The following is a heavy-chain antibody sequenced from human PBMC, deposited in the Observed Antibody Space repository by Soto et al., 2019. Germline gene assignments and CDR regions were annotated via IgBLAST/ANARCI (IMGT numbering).Heavy chain of an antibody. J-gene: IGHJ5*02. V-gene: IGHV1-8*01. CDR3: ARGPSLYCRGGSGYGGGNWFDP. Sequence: GASVKVSCKSSGYTFTSYDINWVRQATGQGLEWMGWMNPNSGNTGYAQKFQGRVTMTRNTSISTAYMELSSLRSEDTAVYYCARGPSLYCRGGSGYGGGNWFDPWGEGTLVTVSS. CDR1: GYTFTSYD. D-gene: IGHD2-15*01. CDR2: MNPNSGNT.